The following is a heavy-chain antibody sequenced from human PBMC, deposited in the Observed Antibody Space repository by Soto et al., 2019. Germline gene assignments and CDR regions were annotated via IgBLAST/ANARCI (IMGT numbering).Heavy chain of an antibody. D-gene: IGHD3-10*01. Sequence: QMQLVESGGGAVQPGRSLRLSCAASGFSFSNHGMHWVRQAPGKGLDWVADISHGGSDTLYADSVKGRFTISRDNSKKTVKLQMDGLRSEDTAIYYSVSGEGREGQDTRFDYWGQGTLVTVSS. CDR1: GFSFSNHG. J-gene: IGHJ4*02. CDR3: VSGEGREGQDTRFDY. CDR2: ISHGGSDT. V-gene: IGHV3-30*03.